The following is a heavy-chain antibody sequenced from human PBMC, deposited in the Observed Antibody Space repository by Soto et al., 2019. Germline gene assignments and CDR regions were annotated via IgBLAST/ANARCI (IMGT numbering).Heavy chain of an antibody. J-gene: IGHJ4*02. D-gene: IGHD3-10*01. V-gene: IGHV1-18*01. CDR3: AREYGSGTDETGTDY. Sequence: GASVKVSCKASGYTFTSYGISWVRQAPGQGLEWMGWISAYNGNTNYAQKLQGRVTMTTDTSTSTAYMELRSLRSDDTAVYYCAREYGSGTDETGTDYWGQGTLVTVSS. CDR2: ISAYNGNT. CDR1: GYTFTSYG.